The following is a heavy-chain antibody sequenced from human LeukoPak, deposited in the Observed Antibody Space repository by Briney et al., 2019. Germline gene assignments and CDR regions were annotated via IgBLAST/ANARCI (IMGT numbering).Heavy chain of an antibody. CDR3: ARAHIKVRGVTSY. Sequence: ASVEVSCKASGYTFTGYYMHWVRQAPGQGPERLGWINPNSGGTNYAQKFQGRVTMTRDTSISTAYMELSSLRSDDTAVYYCARAHIKVRGVTSYWGQGTLVTVSS. CDR2: INPNSGGT. J-gene: IGHJ4*02. CDR1: GYTFTGYY. V-gene: IGHV1-2*02. D-gene: IGHD3-10*01.